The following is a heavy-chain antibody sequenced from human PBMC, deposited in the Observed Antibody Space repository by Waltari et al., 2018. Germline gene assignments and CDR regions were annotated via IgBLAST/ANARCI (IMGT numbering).Heavy chain of an antibody. Sequence: DVQLVESGGGLAQPGGSLRLSCAASGFTFSSYWMYWVRQVPGKVLMWVSQINADGNRPNYADSVRGRFTISRDNAKDTLYLQMNSLRVEDTGVYYCARARWLDYWGQGTLVTVSS. CDR1: GFTFSSYW. D-gene: IGHD2-15*01. CDR3: ARARWLDY. V-gene: IGHV3-74*01. CDR2: INADGNRP. J-gene: IGHJ4*02.